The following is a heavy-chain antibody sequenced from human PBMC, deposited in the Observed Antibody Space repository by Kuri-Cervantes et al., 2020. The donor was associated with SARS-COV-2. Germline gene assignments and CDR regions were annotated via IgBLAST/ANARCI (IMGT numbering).Heavy chain of an antibody. CDR1: GYSISSGYY. D-gene: IGHD6-19*01. J-gene: IGHJ4*02. Sequence: SETLSLTCAVSGYSISSGYYWGWIRQPPGKGLEWIGSIYHSGSTYYNPSLKSRVTISVDTSKNQFSLKLNSVTAADTAVYYCARGYSSGWPDYWGQGTLVTVSS. V-gene: IGHV4-38-2*01. CDR2: IYHSGST. CDR3: ARGYSSGWPDY.